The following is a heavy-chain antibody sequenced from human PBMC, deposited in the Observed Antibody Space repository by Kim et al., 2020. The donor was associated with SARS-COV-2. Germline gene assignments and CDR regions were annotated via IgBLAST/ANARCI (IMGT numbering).Heavy chain of an antibody. V-gene: IGHV1-46*01. CDR3: ARDLSRFVDLWGIVGASPLSNGMDV. Sequence: ASVKVSCKASVYTFTSYYMHWVRQAPGQGLEWMGIINPSGGSTSYAQKFQGRVTMTRDTSTSTVYMELSSLRSEDTAVYYCARDLSRFVDLWGIVGASPLSNGMDVWGQGTTVTVSS. J-gene: IGHJ6*02. CDR1: VYTFTSYY. CDR2: INPSGGST. D-gene: IGHD1-26*01.